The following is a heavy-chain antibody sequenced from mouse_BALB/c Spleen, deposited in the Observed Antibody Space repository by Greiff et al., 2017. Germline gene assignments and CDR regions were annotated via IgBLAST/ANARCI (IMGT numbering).Heavy chain of an antibody. Sequence: EVKLVESGGGLVQPGGSLRLSCATSGFTFTDYYMSWVRQPPGKALEWLGFIRNKANGYTTEYSASVKGRFTISRDNSQSILYLQMNTLRAEDSATYYCARDRGVFDYWGQGTTLTVSS. CDR2: IRNKANGYTT. J-gene: IGHJ2*01. CDR1: GFTFTDYY. CDR3: ARDRGVFDY. V-gene: IGHV7-3*02.